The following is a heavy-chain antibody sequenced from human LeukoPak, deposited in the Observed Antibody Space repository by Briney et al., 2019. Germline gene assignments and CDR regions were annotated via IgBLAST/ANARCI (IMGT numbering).Heavy chain of an antibody. CDR1: GGSFSGYY. Sequence: SETLSLTCAVYGGSFSGYYWSWIRQPPGKGLEWIGEINHSGSTNYNPSLKSRVTISVDTSKNQFSLKLSSVTAADTAVYYCARQKGTGRGWFDPWGQGTLVTVSS. V-gene: IGHV4-34*01. J-gene: IGHJ5*02. CDR2: INHSGST. CDR3: ARQKGTGRGWFDP. D-gene: IGHD3/OR15-3a*01.